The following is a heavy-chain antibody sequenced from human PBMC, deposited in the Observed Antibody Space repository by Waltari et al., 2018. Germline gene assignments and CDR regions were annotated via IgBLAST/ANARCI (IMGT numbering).Heavy chain of an antibody. CDR2: ISAYNGNT. J-gene: IGHJ4*02. CDR3: ATSVPYCTGGVCLRYFDY. V-gene: IGHV1-18*01. CDR1: GYTFTSYG. D-gene: IGHD2-8*02. Sequence: GQSGAEVKKPGASVKVSCKASGYTFTSYGISWVRQAPGQGLEWMGWISAYNGNTNYAQKLQGRVTMTTDTSTSTAYMELRSLRSDDTAVYYCATSVPYCTGGVCLRYFDYWGQGTLVTVSS.